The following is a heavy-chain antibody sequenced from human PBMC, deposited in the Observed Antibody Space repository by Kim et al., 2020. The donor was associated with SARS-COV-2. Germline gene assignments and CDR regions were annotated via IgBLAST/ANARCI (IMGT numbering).Heavy chain of an antibody. V-gene: IGHV1-69*13. CDR1: GGTFSSYA. CDR2: IIPIFGTA. J-gene: IGHJ6*02. Sequence: SVKVSCKASGGTFSSYAISWVRQAPGQGLEWMGGIIPIFGTANYAQKFQGRVTITADESTSTAYMELSSLRSEDTAVYYCARVSEDIAAAGAGGYYYPEDIAAAGAGGYYYYYGMDVWGQGTTVTVSS. D-gene: IGHD6-13*01. CDR3: ARVSEDIAAAGAGGYYYPEDIAAAGAGGYYYYYGMDV.